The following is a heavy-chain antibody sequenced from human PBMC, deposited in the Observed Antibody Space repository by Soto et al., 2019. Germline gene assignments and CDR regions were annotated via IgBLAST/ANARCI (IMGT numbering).Heavy chain of an antibody. CDR1: GFTFSSYS. J-gene: IGHJ4*02. CDR3: ARGDDLAGGDY. D-gene: IGHD3-3*01. Sequence: GGSLRLSCAASGFTFSSYSMNWVRQTPGKGLEWVSSISSSSSYIYYADSVKGRFTISRDNAKNSLYLQMNSLRAEDTAVYYCARGDDLAGGDYWGQGTLVTVSS. CDR2: ISSSSSYI. V-gene: IGHV3-21*01.